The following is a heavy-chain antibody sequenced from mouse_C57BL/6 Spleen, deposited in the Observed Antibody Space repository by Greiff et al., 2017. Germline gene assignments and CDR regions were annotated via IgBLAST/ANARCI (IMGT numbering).Heavy chain of an antibody. CDR1: GFTFSSYA. Sequence: EVQLVESGGGLVKPGGSLKLSCAASGFTFSSYAMSWVRQTPEKRLEWVATISDGGSYTYYPDNVKGRFTITRDNAKNNLYLQMSHLKSEDTAMYYCARDEYYGSSYPYYFDYWGQGTTLTVSS. D-gene: IGHD1-1*01. J-gene: IGHJ2*01. CDR2: ISDGGSYT. V-gene: IGHV5-4*01. CDR3: ARDEYYGSSYPYYFDY.